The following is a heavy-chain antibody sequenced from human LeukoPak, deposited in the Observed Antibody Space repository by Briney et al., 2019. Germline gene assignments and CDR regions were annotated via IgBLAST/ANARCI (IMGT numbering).Heavy chain of an antibody. Sequence: GGSLRLSCVVSGFTFDDYAMHWVRHTPGKGLEWVSGITWSGGIIGYADAVRGRFSISRDNARNSLYLEMNSLKTEDTALYYCVKDSEESTSLDAAFDMWGQGTMVTVSS. CDR1: GFTFDDYA. CDR2: ITWSGGII. D-gene: IGHD2-2*01. J-gene: IGHJ3*02. V-gene: IGHV3-9*01. CDR3: VKDSEESTSLDAAFDM.